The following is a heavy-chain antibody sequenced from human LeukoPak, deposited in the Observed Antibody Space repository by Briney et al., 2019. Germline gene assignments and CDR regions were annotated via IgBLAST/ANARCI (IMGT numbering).Heavy chain of an antibody. J-gene: IGHJ4*02. CDR3: ARPILGSSSWYSYFDY. Sequence: ASVKVSCKASGYTFTGYYMHWVRQAPGQGLEWMGWINPNSGGTNYAQKFQGRVTMTRDTSISTAYMELRSLRSDDTAVYYCARPILGSSSWYSYFDYWGQGTLVTVSS. V-gene: IGHV1-2*02. CDR2: INPNSGGT. D-gene: IGHD6-13*01. CDR1: GYTFTGYY.